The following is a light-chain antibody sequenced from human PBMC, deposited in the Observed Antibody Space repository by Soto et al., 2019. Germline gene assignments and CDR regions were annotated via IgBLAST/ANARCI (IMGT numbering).Light chain of an antibody. CDR3: QQYFVTPPT. CDR1: RSVMFSSNSKNA. CDR2: WAS. V-gene: IGKV4-1*01. Sequence: DIVMTQSPDSLDVSLGERATINCKSSRSVMFSSNSKNALAWYQQRPGQPPKLLFYWASTRESGVPDRFSGSGSGTDFTLTISALQAEDVEVYYCQQYFVTPPTFGGGTKVEIK. J-gene: IGKJ4*01.